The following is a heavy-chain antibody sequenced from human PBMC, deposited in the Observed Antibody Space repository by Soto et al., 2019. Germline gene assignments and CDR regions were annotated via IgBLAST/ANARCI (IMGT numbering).Heavy chain of an antibody. CDR2: IYPGDSDT. CDR1: GYSFTSYW. V-gene: IGHV5-51*01. J-gene: IGHJ6*03. D-gene: IGHD5-12*01. Sequence: PGESLKISCKGSGYSFTSYWIGWVRQMPGKGLEWMGIIYPGDSDTRYSPSFQGQVTISADKSISTAYLQWSSLKASDTAMYYCARQGKGYESYYYYYMDVWGKGTTVTVSS. CDR3: ARQGKGYESYYYYYMDV.